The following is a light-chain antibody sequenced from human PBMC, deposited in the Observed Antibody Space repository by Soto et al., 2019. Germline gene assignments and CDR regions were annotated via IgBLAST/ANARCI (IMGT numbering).Light chain of an antibody. J-gene: IGKJ4*01. CDR3: QQNNSWPT. V-gene: IGKV3-15*01. CDR1: HSISTN. CDR2: GAS. Sequence: EIIMTQSPATLSVSPGEGATLSCRTSHSISTNLAWYQHKRGQSPRLLVDGASTRATVVPARFSGSGSGAEFTLIISSLQSEDFAVYYCQQNNSWPTFGGGTKVEIK.